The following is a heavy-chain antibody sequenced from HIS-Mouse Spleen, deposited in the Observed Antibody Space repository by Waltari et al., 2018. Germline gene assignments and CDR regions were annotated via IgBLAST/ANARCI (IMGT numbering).Heavy chain of an antibody. CDR1: GYSISSGYY. CDR3: ARDSWAYAIEYFQH. J-gene: IGHJ1*01. V-gene: IGHV4-38-2*02. Sequence: QVQLQESGPGLVKPSETLSLTCTVSGYSISSGYYWGWIRQPPGKGLEWIGSNYHSGSTYYNPSLKSRVTISVDTSKNQCSLNLSSVTAADTAVYYCARDSWAYAIEYFQHWGQGTLVTVSS. CDR2: NYHSGST. D-gene: IGHD2-8*01.